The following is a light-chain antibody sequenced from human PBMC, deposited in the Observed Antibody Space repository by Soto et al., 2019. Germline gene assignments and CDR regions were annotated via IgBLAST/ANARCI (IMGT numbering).Light chain of an antibody. CDR2: DVS. J-gene: IGLJ2*01. CDR3: SSYRSSRTPVI. Sequence: QSVLTQPASVSGSPGQSITISCTGTSSDVGGYNYVSWYQQHPGKAPKLMIYDVSNRPSGVSNRFSGAKSGNTASLTISGLQAEDEADDYCSSYRSSRTPVIFVGGTKVTVL. CDR1: SSDVGGYNY. V-gene: IGLV2-14*01.